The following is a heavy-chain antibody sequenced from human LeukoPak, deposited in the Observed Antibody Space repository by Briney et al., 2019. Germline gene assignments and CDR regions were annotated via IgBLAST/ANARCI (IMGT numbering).Heavy chain of an antibody. J-gene: IGHJ4*02. D-gene: IGHD6-19*01. Sequence: GGSLRLSCAASGFTFTTYSMNWVRRAPGRGLEGVSSISSTSTYIYYADSVEGRFTISRDNAKNSLYLQMDSLRAEDTAVYYCARLTVGVAVAGTLSYSGQGTLVTVSS. V-gene: IGHV3-21*01. CDR3: ARLTVGVAVAGTLSY. CDR2: ISSTSTYI. CDR1: GFTFTTYS.